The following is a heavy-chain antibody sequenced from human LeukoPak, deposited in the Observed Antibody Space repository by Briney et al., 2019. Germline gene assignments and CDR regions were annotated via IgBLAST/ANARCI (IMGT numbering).Heavy chain of an antibody. CDR2: ISGNGDTT. CDR3: VKDVNWSTY. Sequence: GGSLRLSCAASGFTFSSYAMIWVRQAPGKGLEWVSVISGNGDTTYHADSVKGRFTISRDNSRNTVYLRMNSLRGDDTAVYYCVKDVNWSTYWGQGTLVTVSS. V-gene: IGHV3-23*01. J-gene: IGHJ4*02. CDR1: GFTFSSYA. D-gene: IGHD1-1*01.